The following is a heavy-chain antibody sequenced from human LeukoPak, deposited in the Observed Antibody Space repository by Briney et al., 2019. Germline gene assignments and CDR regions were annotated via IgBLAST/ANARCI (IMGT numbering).Heavy chain of an antibody. CDR3: ARDYSSSWTAFDY. CDR2: MNPNSGNT. CDR1: GYTFTSYD. J-gene: IGHJ4*02. D-gene: IGHD6-13*01. Sequence: ASVKVSCKASGYTFTSYDINWVRQATGQGLEWMGWMNPNSGNTGYAQKFQGRVTMTRNTSISTAYMELSSLRSEDTAVYYCARDYSSSWTAFDYWGQGTLVTVPS. V-gene: IGHV1-8*01.